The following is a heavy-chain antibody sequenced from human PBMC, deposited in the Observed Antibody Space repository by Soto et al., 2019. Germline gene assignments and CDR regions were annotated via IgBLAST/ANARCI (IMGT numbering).Heavy chain of an antibody. D-gene: IGHD6-25*01. CDR3: ASSGETATTNDSCDI. Sequence: PSQTLSLTCTVSGGSISSYYWSWIRQPPGKGLEWIGYIYYSGSTNYNPSLKSRVTISVDTSKNQFSLKLSSVTAADTAVYYCASSGETATTNDSCDIWGKGTMVA. J-gene: IGHJ3*02. CDR2: IYYSGST. V-gene: IGHV4-59*01. CDR1: GGSISSYY.